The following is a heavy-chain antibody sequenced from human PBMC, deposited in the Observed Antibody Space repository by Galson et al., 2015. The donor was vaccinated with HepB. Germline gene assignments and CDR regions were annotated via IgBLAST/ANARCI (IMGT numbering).Heavy chain of an antibody. Sequence: SLRLSCAASGFTFSSYGMHWVRQAPGKGLEWVAVIWYDGSNKYYADSVKGRFTISRDNSKNTLYLQMNSLRAEDTAVYYCARNSMVQGVSFDYWGQGTLVTVSS. J-gene: IGHJ4*02. CDR1: GFTFSSYG. CDR2: IWYDGSNK. V-gene: IGHV3-33*01. CDR3: ARNSMVQGVSFDY. D-gene: IGHD3-10*01.